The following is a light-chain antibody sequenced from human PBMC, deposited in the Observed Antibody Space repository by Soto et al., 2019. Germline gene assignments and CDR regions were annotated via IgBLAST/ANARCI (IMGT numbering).Light chain of an antibody. Sequence: EIVMTQSPATLSVSPGERATLSCRASQSVSSSYLAWYQQKPGQAPRLLIYGASTRAAGIPDRFSGSGSGTEFILTISSLQSEDFAVYYCQQYDDWPETFGQGTKVDIK. V-gene: IGKV3D-15*01. CDR3: QQYDDWPET. CDR1: QSVSSSY. J-gene: IGKJ1*01. CDR2: GAS.